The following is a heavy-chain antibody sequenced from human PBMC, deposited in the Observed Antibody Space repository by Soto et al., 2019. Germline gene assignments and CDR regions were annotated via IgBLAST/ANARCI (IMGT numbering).Heavy chain of an antibody. Sequence: QLQLQESGPGLVKPSETLSLTCTVSGGSISSSSYYWGWIRQPPGKGLEWIGSIYYSGSTYYNPSLKSRVTISVDTSKNQFSLKLSSVTAADTAVYYCARHKWLRSSFDYWGQGTLVTVSS. V-gene: IGHV4-39*01. J-gene: IGHJ4*02. CDR3: ARHKWLRSSFDY. CDR1: GGSISSSSYY. CDR2: IYYSGST. D-gene: IGHD5-12*01.